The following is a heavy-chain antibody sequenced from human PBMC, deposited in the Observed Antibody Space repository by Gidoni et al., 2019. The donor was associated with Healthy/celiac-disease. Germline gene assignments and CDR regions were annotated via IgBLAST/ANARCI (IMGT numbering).Heavy chain of an antibody. Sequence: QVQLQQWGAGLLKPSETLSLTCAVYGGSFSGYYWSWIRQPPGKGLEWIGEINHSGSTNYNPSLKSRVTISVDTSKNQFSLKLSSVTAADTAVYYCAREFGVVVVADLYGMDVWGQGTTVTVSS. D-gene: IGHD2-15*01. J-gene: IGHJ6*02. CDR3: AREFGVVVVADLYGMDV. CDR1: GGSFSGYY. CDR2: INHSGST. V-gene: IGHV4-34*01.